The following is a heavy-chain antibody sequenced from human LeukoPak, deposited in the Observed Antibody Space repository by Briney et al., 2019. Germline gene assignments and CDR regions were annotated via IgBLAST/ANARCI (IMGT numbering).Heavy chain of an antibody. CDR1: GFTFSSYG. Sequence: PGGSLRLTCAASGFTFSSYGMHWVRQAPGKGLEWVAFIRYDGSNKYYADSVKGRFTISRDDSKNTLYLQMYSLRAEDTAIYYCAKDSGRYCSSTSCSPDYWGQGTLVTVSS. J-gene: IGHJ4*02. CDR3: AKDSGRYCSSTSCSPDY. D-gene: IGHD2-2*01. V-gene: IGHV3-30*02. CDR2: IRYDGSNK.